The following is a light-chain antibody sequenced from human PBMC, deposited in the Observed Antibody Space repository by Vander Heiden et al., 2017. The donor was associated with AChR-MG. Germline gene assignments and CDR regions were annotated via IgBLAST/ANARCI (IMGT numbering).Light chain of an antibody. Sequence: QSALTQPASVSGSPGQSITISCTGASSDVGNYDLVSWYQHHPDKAPKLLVSEGGVRPSGVSVRFSGSNSGNTASLTISGLQAEDEADYYCSSYAGDKTFRVFGTGTKVTVL. CDR3: SSYAGDKTFRV. J-gene: IGLJ1*01. V-gene: IGLV2-23*03. CDR2: EGG. CDR1: SSDVGNYDL.